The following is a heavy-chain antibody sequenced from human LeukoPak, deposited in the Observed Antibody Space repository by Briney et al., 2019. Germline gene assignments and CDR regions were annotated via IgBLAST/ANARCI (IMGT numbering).Heavy chain of an antibody. Sequence: SETLSLTCTVSGGSISSSSYYWGWIRQPPGKGLEWIGSIYYSGSTYYNPSLKSRVTISVDTSKNQFSLKLSTVTAADTAVYYCTRNLGELEAFDIWGQGPMVTVSS. V-gene: IGHV4-39*01. CDR1: GGSISSSSYY. J-gene: IGHJ3*02. CDR2: IYYSGST. D-gene: IGHD3-10*01. CDR3: TRNLGELEAFDI.